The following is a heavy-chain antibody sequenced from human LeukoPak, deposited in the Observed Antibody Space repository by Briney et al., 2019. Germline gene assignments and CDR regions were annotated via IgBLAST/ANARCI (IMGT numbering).Heavy chain of an antibody. V-gene: IGHV4-31*03. CDR2: IYYSGST. Sequence: SETLSLTCTVSGGSISSGGYYWSWSRQHPGKGLEWIGYIYYSGSTYYNPSLKSRVTISVDTSKNQFSLKLSSVTAADTAMYYCARVVPDGYSDYWGQGTLVTVSS. CDR1: GGSISSGGYY. CDR3: ARVVPDGYSDY. D-gene: IGHD5-24*01. J-gene: IGHJ4*02.